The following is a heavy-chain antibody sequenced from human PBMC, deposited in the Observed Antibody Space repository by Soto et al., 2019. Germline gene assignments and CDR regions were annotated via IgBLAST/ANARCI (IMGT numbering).Heavy chain of an antibody. D-gene: IGHD6-6*01. CDR1: GYSFTSYW. CDR3: ARSSIAAPLDYYMDV. CDR2: IYPGDSDT. Sequence: PGESLKLSCKGSGYSFTSYWIGWVRQMPGKGLEWMGIIYPGDSDTRYSPYFQGQVTISADKSISTAYLQWSSLKASDTAMYYCARSSIAAPLDYYMDVWGKGTTVTVSS. V-gene: IGHV5-51*01. J-gene: IGHJ6*03.